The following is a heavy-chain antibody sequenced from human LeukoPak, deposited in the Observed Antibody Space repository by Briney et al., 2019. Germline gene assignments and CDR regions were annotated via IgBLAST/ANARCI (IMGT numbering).Heavy chain of an antibody. CDR2: IGSGSRTI. CDR3: VTTWGAHYWYFDL. Sequence: GGSLRLSCAASGFTFSGYSMNWVRQAPGKGLEWLSYIGSGSRTIYYADSVRGRFTISRDNAKNSLYLQMNSLRAEDTAVYYCVTTWGAHYWYFDLWGRGALVTVSS. D-gene: IGHD1-26*01. V-gene: IGHV3-48*04. J-gene: IGHJ2*01. CDR1: GFTFSGYS.